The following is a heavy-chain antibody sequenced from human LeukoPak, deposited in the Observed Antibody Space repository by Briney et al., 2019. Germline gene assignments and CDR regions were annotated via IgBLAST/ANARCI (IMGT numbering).Heavy chain of an antibody. V-gene: IGHV4-38-2*01. J-gene: IGHJ4*02. CDR1: GYSISFSYY. CDR3: ARIYGSSSGFDY. CDR2: MFHSGNT. Sequence: PSETLSLTCAVSGYSISFSYYWGWIRQPPGKGLEWIGTMFHSGNTYYNPSLKSRVTLSLDTSKNQFSLNLSSVAAADTAVYYCARIYGSSSGFDYWGQGTLVTVSS. D-gene: IGHD6-6*01.